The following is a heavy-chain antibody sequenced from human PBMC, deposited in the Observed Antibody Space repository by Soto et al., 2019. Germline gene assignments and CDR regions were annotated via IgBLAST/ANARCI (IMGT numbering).Heavy chain of an antibody. V-gene: IGHV4-61*08. CDR1: GGSISSGDYY. D-gene: IGHD3-3*01. CDR2: IYYTGST. CDR3: SRMVITGDGVIIYQYVMAV. J-gene: IGHJ6*02. Sequence: SETLSLTCTVSGGSISSGDYYWSWIRQPPGKGLEWIGYIYYTGSTNYNPSLKSRLTISVDRSHNQFSLNLKSVTAADTAVYYCSRMVITGDGVIIYQYVMAVWGQGTTFTVSS.